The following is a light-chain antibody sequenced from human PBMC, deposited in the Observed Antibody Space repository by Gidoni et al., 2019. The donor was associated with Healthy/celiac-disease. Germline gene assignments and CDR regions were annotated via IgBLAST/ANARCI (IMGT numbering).Light chain of an antibody. CDR1: QGIGSS. CDR3: HQSSSLPHT. V-gene: IGKV6-21*02. J-gene: IGKJ2*01. CDR2: YAS. Sequence: ETVLTQFPDFQSVTQKVNVTITCRASQGIGSSLHWFQQKPDQSPKLLIKYASQSISGVPSRFSGSGSGTDFTLTINSLEAEDSATYYCHQSSSLPHTFGQGTKLEIK.